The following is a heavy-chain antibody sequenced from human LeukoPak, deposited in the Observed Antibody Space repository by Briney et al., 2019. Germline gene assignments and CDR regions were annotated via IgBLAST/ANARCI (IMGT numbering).Heavy chain of an antibody. V-gene: IGHV3-53*01. D-gene: IGHD1-26*01. Sequence: GGSLRLSCAASGFIVSGDFMSWVRQAPGKGLEWVSVIYSDGSTYYADSVKGRFTISRDNSKNTLGLQMTGLRAEDTAVYYCARERGRGRDSPWFDYWGQGTLVTVSS. CDR3: ARERGRGRDSPWFDY. CDR1: GFIVSGDF. J-gene: IGHJ4*02. CDR2: IYSDGST.